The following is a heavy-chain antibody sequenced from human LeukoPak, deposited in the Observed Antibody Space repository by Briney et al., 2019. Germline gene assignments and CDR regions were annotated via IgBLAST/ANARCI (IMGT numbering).Heavy chain of an antibody. J-gene: IGHJ4*02. D-gene: IGHD6-13*01. CDR3: ARVAEAAAFDY. V-gene: IGHV3-11*04. CDR1: GFTFSDYY. CDR2: ISSSGSTI. Sequence: GGSLRLSCAASGFTFSDYYMSWIRQAPGKGLEWVSYISSSGSTIYYADSVKGRFTISRDNAKNSLYLQMNSLRADDTAVYYCARVAEAAAFDYWGQGTLVTVSS.